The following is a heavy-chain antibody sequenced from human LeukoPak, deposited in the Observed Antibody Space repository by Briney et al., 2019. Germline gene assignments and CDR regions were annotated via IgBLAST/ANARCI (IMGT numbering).Heavy chain of an antibody. CDR3: AKASFIAAAGTSPFDY. D-gene: IGHD6-13*01. CDR1: GFTFSSYP. J-gene: IGHJ4*02. CDR2: ISGSGGST. V-gene: IGHV3-23*01. Sequence: PGGSLRLSCAASGFTFSSYPMSWVRQARGKGLEWVSAISGSGGSTYYADSVKGRFTISRDNSKNTLYLQMNSLRAEDTAVYYCAKASFIAAAGTSPFDYWGQGTLVTVSS.